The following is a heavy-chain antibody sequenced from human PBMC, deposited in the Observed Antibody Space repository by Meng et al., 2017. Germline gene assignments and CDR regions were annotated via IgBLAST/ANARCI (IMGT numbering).Heavy chain of an antibody. D-gene: IGHD3-10*01. J-gene: IGHJ5*02. Sequence: GHRVQSGTELSKPVSSVKVSGKGYECCFTGTYLHGLRQAPGQGLEWMGRINPNIRGTNYAQKFQSRFTMTRATSTSTDYMELSRLRSEDTAVYYCASKLNTYGSGSYASWGQGTLVIVSS. V-gene: IGHV1-2*06. CDR1: ECCFTGTY. CDR3: ASKLNTYGSGSYAS. CDR2: INPNIRGT.